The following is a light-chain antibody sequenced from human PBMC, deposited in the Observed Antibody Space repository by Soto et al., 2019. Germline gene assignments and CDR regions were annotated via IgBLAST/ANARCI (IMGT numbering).Light chain of an antibody. V-gene: IGLV2-14*01. CDR3: SSYTTRNTRV. Sequence: QSALTQPASVSGSPGQSITISCTGTSSDVGGYSYVSWYQQHPGKAPKLMIYEVSNRPSGISNRFSGSKSGYTASLTISGLQAEDEADYYCSSYTTRNTRVFGGGTKLTVL. J-gene: IGLJ3*02. CDR1: SSDVGGYSY. CDR2: EVS.